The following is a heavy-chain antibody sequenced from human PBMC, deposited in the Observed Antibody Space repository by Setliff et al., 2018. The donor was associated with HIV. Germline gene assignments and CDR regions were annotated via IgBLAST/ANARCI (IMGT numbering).Heavy chain of an antibody. V-gene: IGHV5-51*01. Sequence: PGESLKLSCKTSGYDFATYWIGWVRQMPGKGLEWMGVLYPSDSDAIYSPTFQGRVTISADKATNTAYLQWASLKSSDTAIYYCVRPLVIAFDTSDIWGQGTMVTVS. CDR2: LYPSDSDA. CDR1: GYDFATYW. J-gene: IGHJ3*02. CDR3: VRPLVIAFDTSDI. D-gene: IGHD3-9*01.